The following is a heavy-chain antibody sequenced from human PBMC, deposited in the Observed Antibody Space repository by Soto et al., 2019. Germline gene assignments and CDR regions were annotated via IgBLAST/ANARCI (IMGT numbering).Heavy chain of an antibody. D-gene: IGHD3-22*01. J-gene: IGHJ4*02. CDR2: IIPMFGTA. CDR1: GDTFSSYA. CDR3: ARVGPAHYYDSSGYYSPLDY. Sequence: QVQLVQSGAEVKKPGSSVKVSCKASGDTFSSYAINWGRQAPGQGLEWMGGIIPMFGTANYAQKFKGRVTITAGERTSTVYMELSSLRSADTAVYYCARVGPAHYYDSSGYYSPLDYWGQGTLVTVSS. V-gene: IGHV1-69*01.